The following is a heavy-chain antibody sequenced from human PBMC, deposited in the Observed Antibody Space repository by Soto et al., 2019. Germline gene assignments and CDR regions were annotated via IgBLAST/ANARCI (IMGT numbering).Heavy chain of an antibody. CDR1: GFTFSSYG. V-gene: IGHV3-30*18. D-gene: IGHD3-16*01. CDR2: ISYDGSNK. CDR3: AKGGGHFDL. J-gene: IGHJ4*02. Sequence: QVQLVESGGGVVQPGRSLRLSCAASGFTFSSYGMHWVRQAPGKGLEWVAVISYDGSNKYYADSVKGRFTISRDNSKNELYLKMNRLRAEVTAVYCCAKGGGHFDLWGQGTLVTVSS.